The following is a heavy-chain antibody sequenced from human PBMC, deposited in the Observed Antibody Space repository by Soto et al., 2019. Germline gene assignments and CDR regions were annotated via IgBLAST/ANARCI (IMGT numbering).Heavy chain of an antibody. J-gene: IGHJ5*02. CDR2: IEPSDSYT. Sequence: EVQLVQSGAEVKKPGESLRISCKGSGYSFTSYWISWVRQMPGKGLEWMGRIEPSDSYTNYSPSFHGHVTSSADKSISTAYRQWSSLKASDTAMYYCARGYYDFWSGYSTPSSAPWGQGTLLTVSS. CDR3: ARGYYDFWSGYSTPSSAP. D-gene: IGHD3-3*01. V-gene: IGHV5-10-1*03. CDR1: GYSFTSYW.